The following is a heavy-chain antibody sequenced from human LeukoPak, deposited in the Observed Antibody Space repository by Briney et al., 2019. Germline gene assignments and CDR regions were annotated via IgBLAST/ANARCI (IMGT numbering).Heavy chain of an antibody. V-gene: IGHV3-23*01. J-gene: IGHJ3*02. D-gene: IGHD6-19*01. CDR2: ISGSGGST. Sequence: GGSLRLSCAASGFTFSSYAMSWVRQAPGKGMEWVSAISGSGGSTYYADSVKGRFTISRDNSKNTLYLQMNSLRAEDTAVYYCAKDPGYSSGWKDAFDIWGQGTMVTVSS. CDR1: GFTFSSYA. CDR3: AKDPGYSSGWKDAFDI.